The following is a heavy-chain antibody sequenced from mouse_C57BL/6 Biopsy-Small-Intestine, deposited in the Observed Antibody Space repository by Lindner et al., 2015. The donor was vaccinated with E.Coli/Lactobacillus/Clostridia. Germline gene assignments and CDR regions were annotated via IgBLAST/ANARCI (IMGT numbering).Heavy chain of an antibody. Sequence: VQLQESGGGLVQPKGSLKLSCAASGFSFNTYAMNWVRQAPGKGLEWVARIRSKSNNYATYYADSVKDRFTISRDDSESMLYLQMNNLKTEDTAMYYCVRQPTMVTSPYYYAMDYWGQGTSVTVSS. CDR3: VRQPTMVTSPYYYAMDY. CDR1: GFSFNTYA. V-gene: IGHV10-1*01. J-gene: IGHJ4*01. D-gene: IGHD2-9*01. CDR2: IRSKSNNYAT.